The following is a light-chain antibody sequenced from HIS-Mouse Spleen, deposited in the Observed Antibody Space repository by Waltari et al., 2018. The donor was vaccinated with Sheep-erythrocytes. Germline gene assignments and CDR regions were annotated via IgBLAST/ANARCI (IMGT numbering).Light chain of an antibody. J-gene: IGLJ1*01. CDR2: DVS. V-gene: IGLV2-11*01. CDR1: SRDFGGYNY. Sequence: QSALTQPRSVSGSPGQSVTIPFTGTSRDFGGYNYVSWYQPHPGKAPKPMIYDVSKRPSGVPDRFSGSKSGNTASLTISGLQAEDEADYYCCSYAGSYTFVFGTGTKVTVL. CDR3: CSYAGSYTFV.